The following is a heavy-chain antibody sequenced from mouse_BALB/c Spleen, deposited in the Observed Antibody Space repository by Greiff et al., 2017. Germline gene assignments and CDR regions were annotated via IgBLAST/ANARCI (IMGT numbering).Heavy chain of an antibody. CDR2: IYPGDGDT. V-gene: IGHV1-87*01. J-gene: IGHJ3*01. CDR3: AVYYGYSWFAY. CDR1: GYTFTSYW. D-gene: IGHD2-2*01. Sequence: QVQLKESGAELARPGASVKLSCKASGYTFTSYWMQWVKQRPGQGLGWIGAIYPGDGDTRYTQKFKGKATLTADKSSSTAYMQLSSLASEDSAVYYCAVYYGYSWFAYWGQGTLVTVSA.